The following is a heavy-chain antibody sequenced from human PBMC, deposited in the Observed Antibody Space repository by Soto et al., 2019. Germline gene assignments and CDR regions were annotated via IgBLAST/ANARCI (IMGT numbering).Heavy chain of an antibody. J-gene: IGHJ6*02. Sequence: GASVKVSCKASGGTFSSYAISWVRQAPGQGLEWMGGIIPIFGTANYAQKFQGRVTITADESTSTAYMELSSLRSEDTAVYYCARPTRVRFLEWFHYYGMDVWGQGTTVTVSS. CDR3: ARPTRVRFLEWFHYYGMDV. CDR1: GGTFSSYA. V-gene: IGHV1-69*13. D-gene: IGHD3-3*01. CDR2: IIPIFGTA.